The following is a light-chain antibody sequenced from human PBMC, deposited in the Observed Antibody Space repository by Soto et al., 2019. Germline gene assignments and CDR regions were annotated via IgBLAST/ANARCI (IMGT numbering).Light chain of an antibody. Sequence: EIVLTQSPGTLSLSPGERATLSCRASQSVSSYLAWYQQKPGQAPRLLIYGASNRATGIPARFSGSGSGTDFTLTISSLEPEDFAVYYCQQRSNWPITFGQGTRLEIK. V-gene: IGKV3-11*01. J-gene: IGKJ5*01. CDR2: GAS. CDR3: QQRSNWPIT. CDR1: QSVSSY.